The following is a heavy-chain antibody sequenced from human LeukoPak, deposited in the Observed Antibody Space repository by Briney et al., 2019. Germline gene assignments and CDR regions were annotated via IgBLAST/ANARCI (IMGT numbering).Heavy chain of an antibody. CDR1: GFTFSTYA. D-gene: IGHD6-19*01. Sequence: PGGSLRLSCAASGFTFSTYAMSWVRQAPGKGLEWVSTISGSGGRTYYADSMKGRFTISRDNSKNTLYLQMSSLRAEDTAVYYCAKREEWLDSYYYYGMDVWGQGTTVTVSS. V-gene: IGHV3-23*01. CDR2: ISGSGGRT. J-gene: IGHJ6*02. CDR3: AKREEWLDSYYYYGMDV.